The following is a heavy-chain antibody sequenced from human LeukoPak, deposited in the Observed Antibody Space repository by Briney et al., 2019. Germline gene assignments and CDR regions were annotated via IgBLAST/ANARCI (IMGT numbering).Heavy chain of an antibody. CDR3: ARDLRRGYDSYRY. J-gene: IGHJ4*02. CDR2: IIPIFGTA. Sequence: ASVKVSCKASGGTFSSYAISWVRQAPGQGLEWMGGIIPIFGTANYAQKFQGRVTITADESTSTAYMELSSLRSEDTAVYYCARDLRRGYDSYRYWGQGTLVTVSS. V-gene: IGHV1-69*13. CDR1: GGTFSSYA. D-gene: IGHD5-12*01.